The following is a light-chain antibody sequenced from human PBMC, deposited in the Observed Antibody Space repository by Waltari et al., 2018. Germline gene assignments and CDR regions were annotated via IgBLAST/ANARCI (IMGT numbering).Light chain of an antibody. CDR1: DSDIGAYNY. Sequence: QSALPQPASVSGSPGQSITISCTGTDSDIGAYNYVSWYQQHPGKAPQLLLYDVSDRPSGISDHFSGSKSGNTASLTISGLQAEDAADYYCSSYTRSTTVIFGGGTKLTVL. CDR2: DVS. J-gene: IGLJ2*01. V-gene: IGLV2-14*03. CDR3: SSYTRSTTVI.